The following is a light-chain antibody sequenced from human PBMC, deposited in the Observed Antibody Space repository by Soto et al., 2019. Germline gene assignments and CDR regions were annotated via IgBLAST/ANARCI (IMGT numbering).Light chain of an antibody. J-gene: IGKJ2*01. V-gene: IGKV1-33*01. CDR2: DAS. CDR3: QQYDNLPYT. Sequence: DIQMTQSPSSLSASVGDRVTITCQASQDISNYLNWCQQKPGKAPKLLIYDASNLETGVSSRFSGSGSGTNFTFTISSLQPEDIATYYCQQYDNLPYTFGQGTKLEIK. CDR1: QDISNY.